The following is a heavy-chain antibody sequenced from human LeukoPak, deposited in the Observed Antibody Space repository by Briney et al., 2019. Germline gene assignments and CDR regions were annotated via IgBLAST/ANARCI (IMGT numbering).Heavy chain of an antibody. J-gene: IGHJ4*02. CDR2: INPNSGDT. CDR3: AREEYYYDSSGYYQYFDY. Sequence: VASVKVSCKASGYTFTGYYVHWVRQAPGQGLEWMGRINPNSGDTNYAQKFQGRVTMTRDTSISTAYMELSRLRSDDTAVYYCAREEYYYDSSGYYQYFDYWGQGTLVTVSS. V-gene: IGHV1-2*06. D-gene: IGHD3-22*01. CDR1: GYTFTGYY.